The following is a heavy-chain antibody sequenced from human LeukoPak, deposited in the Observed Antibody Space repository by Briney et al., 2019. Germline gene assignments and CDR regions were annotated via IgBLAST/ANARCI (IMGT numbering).Heavy chain of an antibody. J-gene: IGHJ4*02. CDR1: GVTFSIYS. CDR3: ARDPRGYSSSWYYDDY. V-gene: IGHV3-21*01. Sequence: PGGPLRLSCEASGVTFSIYSMNWVRQAPGKGLEWVSSISSSSTYIYYADSVKGRFTISRDNAKNSLYLQMSSLRAEDTAVYYCARDPRGYSSSWYYDDYWGQGTLVTVSS. CDR2: ISSSSTYI. D-gene: IGHD6-13*01.